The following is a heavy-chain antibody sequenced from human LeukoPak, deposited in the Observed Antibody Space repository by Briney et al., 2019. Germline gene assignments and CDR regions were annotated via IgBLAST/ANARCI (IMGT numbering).Heavy chain of an antibody. D-gene: IGHD5-18*01. CDR2: ISSSSSYI. Sequence: GGSLRLSCAASGLTFSYHSMNWVRQAPGKGLEWVSFISSSSSYIYYADSVKGRFTISRDNAKNSLYLQMNSLRAEDTAVYYCARDRGKRQLWLTPFDYWGQGTLVTVSS. J-gene: IGHJ4*02. V-gene: IGHV3-21*01. CDR3: ARDRGKRQLWLTPFDY. CDR1: GLTFSYHS.